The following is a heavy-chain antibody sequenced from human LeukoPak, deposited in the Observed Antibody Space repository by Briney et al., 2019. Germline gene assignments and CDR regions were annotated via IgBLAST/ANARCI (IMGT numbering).Heavy chain of an antibody. CDR3: AREISALGNYFDS. D-gene: IGHD7-27*01. Sequence: PGGSLRLSCAASGFTLSSYEMNWVRQAPGKGLEWVSYISRSGRAMYYADSVKGRFTISRDNAKNSLYLQMNSLRAEDTAVYYCAREISALGNYFDSWGQGTLVTVSS. J-gene: IGHJ4*02. V-gene: IGHV3-48*03. CDR1: GFTLSSYE. CDR2: ISRSGRAM.